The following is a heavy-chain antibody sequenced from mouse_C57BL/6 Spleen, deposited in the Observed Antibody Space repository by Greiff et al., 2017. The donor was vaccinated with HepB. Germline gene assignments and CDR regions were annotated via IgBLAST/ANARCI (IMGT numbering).Heavy chain of an antibody. Sequence: VQRVESGAELARPGASVKLSCKASGYTFTSYGISWVKQRTGQGLEWIGEIYPRSGNTYYNEKFKGKATLTADKSSTTAYMELRSLTSEDSAVYFCARVGGTDYAMDYWGQGTSVTVSS. CDR2: IYPRSGNT. CDR3: ARVGGTDYAMDY. D-gene: IGHD3-3*01. J-gene: IGHJ4*01. CDR1: GYTFTSYG. V-gene: IGHV1-81*01.